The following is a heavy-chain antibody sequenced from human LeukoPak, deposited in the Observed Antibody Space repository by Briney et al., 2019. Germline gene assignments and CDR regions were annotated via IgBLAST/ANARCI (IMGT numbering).Heavy chain of an antibody. Sequence: GASVKVSCKASGGTFSSYAISWVRQAPGQGLEWMGRIIPILGIANYAQKFQGRVTITADKSTSTAYMELSSLRTEDTAVYYCASTIWIQLWPRTDAFDIWGQGTMVTVSS. CDR2: IIPILGIA. J-gene: IGHJ3*02. CDR1: GGTFSSYA. D-gene: IGHD5-18*01. CDR3: ASTIWIQLWPRTDAFDI. V-gene: IGHV1-69*04.